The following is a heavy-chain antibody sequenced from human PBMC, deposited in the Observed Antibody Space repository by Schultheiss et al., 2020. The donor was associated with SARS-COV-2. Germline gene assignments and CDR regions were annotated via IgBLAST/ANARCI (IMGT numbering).Heavy chain of an antibody. D-gene: IGHD6-19*01. J-gene: IGHJ4*02. Sequence: GGSLRLSCAGSGFTVSSNYMSWVRQAPGKGLEWVSTISGSGGSTYYADSVKGRFTISRDNSKNTLYLQMNSLRAEDTAVYYCARRWGSGWYFDYWGQGTLVTVSS. CDR1: GFTVSSNY. V-gene: IGHV3-23*01. CDR2: ISGSGGST. CDR3: ARRWGSGWYFDY.